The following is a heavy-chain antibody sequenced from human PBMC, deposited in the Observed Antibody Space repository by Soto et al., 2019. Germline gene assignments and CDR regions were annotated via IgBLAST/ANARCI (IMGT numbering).Heavy chain of an antibody. CDR2: ISSSSTI. CDR1: GFTFSSYS. V-gene: IGHV3-48*01. Sequence: GGSLRLSCAASGFTFSSYSMNWVRQAPGKGLEWVSYISSSSTIYYADSVKGRFTISRDNAKNSLYLQMNSLRAEDTAVYYCARAEVRELPGVNYYYYYMDVWGKGTTVTVSS. J-gene: IGHJ6*03. D-gene: IGHD1-7*01. CDR3: ARAEVRELPGVNYYYYYMDV.